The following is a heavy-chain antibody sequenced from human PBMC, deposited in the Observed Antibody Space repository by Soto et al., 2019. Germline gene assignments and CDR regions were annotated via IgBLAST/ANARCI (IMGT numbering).Heavy chain of an antibody. D-gene: IGHD6-19*01. CDR1: GFIFSGYA. Sequence: GGSLRLSCAASGFIFSGYAMSWVRQAPGKGPEWVSIITYNGGRTYYADSVKGRFTIPRDNSNNMLYLLMNSLRAEDTALYYCAKDAGSGWTFDYWGLGTQVTVSS. CDR3: AKDAGSGWTFDY. J-gene: IGHJ4*02. CDR2: ITYNGGRT. V-gene: IGHV3-23*01.